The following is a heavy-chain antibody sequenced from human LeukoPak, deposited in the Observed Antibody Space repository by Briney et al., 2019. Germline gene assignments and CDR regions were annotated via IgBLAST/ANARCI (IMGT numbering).Heavy chain of an antibody. CDR1: GGSFSGYY. J-gene: IGHJ4*02. D-gene: IGHD5-24*01. CDR2: INHSGST. Sequence: SETLSLTCAVYGGSFSGYYWSWIRQPPGKGLEWIGEINHSGSTNYNPSLKSRVTISVDTSKNQFSLKLSSVTAADTAVYYCARWMTTIGYWGQGTLVTVSS. V-gene: IGHV4-34*01. CDR3: ARWMTTIGY.